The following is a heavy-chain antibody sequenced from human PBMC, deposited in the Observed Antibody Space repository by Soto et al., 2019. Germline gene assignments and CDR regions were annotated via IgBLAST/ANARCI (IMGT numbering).Heavy chain of an antibody. D-gene: IGHD3-22*01. Sequence: QVQLVQSGAEVKKPGSSVKVSCKASGGTFSSYTISWVRQAPGQGLEWMGRIIPILGIANYAQKFQGRVTMTADKSTSTHYIEMSSLGSEDTSVYYCARGGYYDLTFDYRGQGTLVTVSS. CDR3: ARGGYYDLTFDY. CDR1: GGTFSSYT. V-gene: IGHV1-69*02. CDR2: IIPILGIA. J-gene: IGHJ4*02.